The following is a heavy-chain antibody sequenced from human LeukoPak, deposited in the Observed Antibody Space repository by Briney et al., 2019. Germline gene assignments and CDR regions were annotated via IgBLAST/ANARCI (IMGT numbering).Heavy chain of an antibody. J-gene: IGHJ3*01. V-gene: IGHV1-18*01. CDR1: GYSFVGYG. CDR3: ARDEQTRYCAGGNCFSSPNAFDV. CDR2: ISPYNGDI. D-gene: IGHD2-15*01. Sequence: ASVKVSCKISGYSFVGYGVSWVRQAPGQGLEWMGWISPYNGDIKYAQKFQGRVTLTTDTSTSTGYMEVRSLRSDDTAVYYCARDEQTRYCAGGNCFSSPNAFDVWGQGTMVTVSS.